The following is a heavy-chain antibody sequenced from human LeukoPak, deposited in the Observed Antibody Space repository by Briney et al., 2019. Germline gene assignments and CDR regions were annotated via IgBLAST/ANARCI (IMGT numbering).Heavy chain of an antibody. CDR1: VYTFSSYG. CDR2: ISADNGDI. J-gene: IGHJ4*02. V-gene: IGHV1-18*01. CDR3: ARATLGYCSSTSCYADFDY. Sequence: ASVKVSRKPSVYTFSSYGISWVRQAPGQGVEWMGSISADNGDINYAEKLQGRVTVTTDTSTSTAYMELRSLTFDDTAVYYCARATLGYCSSTSCYADFDYWGQGTLVTVSS. D-gene: IGHD2-2*01.